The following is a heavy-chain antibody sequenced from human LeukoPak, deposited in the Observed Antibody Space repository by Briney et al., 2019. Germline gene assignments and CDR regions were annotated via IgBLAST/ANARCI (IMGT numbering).Heavy chain of an antibody. CDR1: GGSFSGYY. D-gene: IGHD1-14*01. CDR3: ARGYPERRYFDY. J-gene: IGHJ4*02. Sequence: SETLSLTCAVYGGSFSGYYWSWIRQPPGKGLEWIGEINHSVSTNYNPSLKSRVTISVDTSKNQFSLKLSSVTAADTAVYYCARGYPERRYFDYWGQGTLVTVSS. V-gene: IGHV4-34*01. CDR2: INHSVST.